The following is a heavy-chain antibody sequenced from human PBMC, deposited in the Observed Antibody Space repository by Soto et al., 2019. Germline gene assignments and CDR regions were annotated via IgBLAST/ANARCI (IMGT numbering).Heavy chain of an antibody. CDR2: IYHTGDT. Sequence: QVQLQESGPGPVKPSGTLSLTCVVSGSSVSNSNWWTWVRQPPGKGLEWIGEIYHTGDTNYNPSLVSRVTLSIDKSRNQFSLRLGSVTAADTAVYFCARNGIYYYYMDVWGRGTTVTVSS. V-gene: IGHV4-4*02. J-gene: IGHJ6*03. D-gene: IGHD1-1*01. CDR3: ARNGIYYYYMDV. CDR1: GSSVSNSNW.